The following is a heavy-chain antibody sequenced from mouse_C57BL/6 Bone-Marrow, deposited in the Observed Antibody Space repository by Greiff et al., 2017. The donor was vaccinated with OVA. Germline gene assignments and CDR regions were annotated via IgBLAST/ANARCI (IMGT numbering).Heavy chain of an antibody. Sequence: VQLKESGGGLVKPGGSLKLSCAASGFTFSSYTMSWVRQTPEKRLEWVATISGGGGNTYYPDSVKGRFTISRDNAKKTLYLQMSSLRSEDAALYYCARGGFDVWGTGTTVTVSS. CDR3: ARGGFDV. CDR2: ISGGGGNT. CDR1: GFTFSSYT. V-gene: IGHV5-9*01. J-gene: IGHJ1*03.